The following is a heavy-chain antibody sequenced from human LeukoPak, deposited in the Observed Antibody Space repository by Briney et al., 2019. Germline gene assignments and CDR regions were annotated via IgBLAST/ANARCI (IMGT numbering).Heavy chain of an antibody. CDR3: ALYSSTWY. CDR2: INPTGGST. CDR1: GYTFTTYY. J-gene: IGHJ4*02. Sequence: ASVKVSCKASGYTFTTYYIHWVRQAPGQGLEWMGIINPTGGSTTYAQKFQGRVTMTRDTSTSTVFMEVNSLRSEDTTVYYCALYSSTWYWGQGTLVTVSS. D-gene: IGHD6-13*01. V-gene: IGHV1-46*01.